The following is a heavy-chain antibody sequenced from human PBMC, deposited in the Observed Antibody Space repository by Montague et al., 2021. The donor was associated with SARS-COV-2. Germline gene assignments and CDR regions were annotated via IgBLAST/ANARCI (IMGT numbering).Heavy chain of an antibody. V-gene: IGHV6-1*01. D-gene: IGHD6-13*01. CDR1: GDSDSVVATG. CDR3: ARDSRNWYGPIGFDI. CDR2: SFYRSKRYN. J-gene: IGHJ3*02. Sequence: CAISGDSDSVVATGRRSDRHSSSLHSVWLVVSFYRSKRYNEFAESVKSRISISADTSKNEVSLQLKYVTPEDTAMYYCARDSRNWYGPIGFDIWGQGTVVTVS.